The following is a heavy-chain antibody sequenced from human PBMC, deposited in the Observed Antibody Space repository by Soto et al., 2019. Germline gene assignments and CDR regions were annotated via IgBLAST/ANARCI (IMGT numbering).Heavy chain of an antibody. J-gene: IGHJ4*02. CDR2: IYYSGST. D-gene: IGHD3-10*01. Sequence: SETLSLTCTVSGGSISSYYWSWIRQPPGKGLEWIGYIYYSGSTNYNPSLKSRVTISVDTSKNQFSLKLSSVTAADTAVYYCARNTLWFGEWYYFDYWGQGTLVTVS. CDR1: GGSISSYY. V-gene: IGHV4-59*01. CDR3: ARNTLWFGEWYYFDY.